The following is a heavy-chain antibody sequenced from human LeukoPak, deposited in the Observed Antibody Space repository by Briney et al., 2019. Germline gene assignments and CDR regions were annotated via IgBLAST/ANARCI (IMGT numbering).Heavy chain of an antibody. J-gene: IGHJ3*02. CDR2: ISTSGTTM. Sequence: GGSLRLSCVASEFTYSSYEMNWVRQAPGKGLEWVSYISTSGTTMYYADSVKGRFTISRDNAKNSLYLQMNSLRAEDTALYYCASSRLGGAFDIWGQGTMATVSS. CDR3: ASSRLGGAFDI. CDR1: EFTYSSYE. V-gene: IGHV3-48*03. D-gene: IGHD3-16*01.